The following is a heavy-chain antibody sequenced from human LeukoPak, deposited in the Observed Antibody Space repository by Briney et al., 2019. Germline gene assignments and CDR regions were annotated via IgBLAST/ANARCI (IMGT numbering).Heavy chain of an antibody. V-gene: IGHV3-7*01. CDR1: GLTFRSYW. J-gene: IGHJ4*02. Sequence: GGSLRLSCAVSGLTFRSYWMSWVRQAPGKGLEWVANINQDGSEKYFVDSVKGRFTISRDNAKNSLHLQMNTPRAEDTAVYYCARERDGRFFDYWGQGTLVTVSS. D-gene: IGHD5-24*01. CDR3: ARERDGRFFDY. CDR2: INQDGSEK.